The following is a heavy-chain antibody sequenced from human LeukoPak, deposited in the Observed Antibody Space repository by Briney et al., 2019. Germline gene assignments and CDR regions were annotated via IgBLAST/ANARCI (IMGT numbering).Heavy chain of an antibody. V-gene: IGHV3-30*04. D-gene: IGHD6-19*01. CDR3: PRDSQWLVSSGYYYYYMDV. J-gene: IGHJ6*03. CDR2: ISSDGTNK. Sequence: GGSLRLSCAASGLTFSSYAMHWVRQAPGKGLEGVAFISSDGTNKYYADSVKGRFTISRDNSKNTLYLQMNSLRPEDTAVYYCPRDSQWLVSSGYYYYYMDVWGKGTTVTVSS. CDR1: GLTFSSYA.